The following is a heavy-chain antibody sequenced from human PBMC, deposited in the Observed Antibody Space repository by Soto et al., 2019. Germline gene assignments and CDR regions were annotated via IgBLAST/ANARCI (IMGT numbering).Heavy chain of an antibody. D-gene: IGHD3-3*01. J-gene: IGHJ3*01. CDR1: GGSISPFY. CDR2: IYYSGST. V-gene: IGHV4-59*01. Sequence: DTLSLTCTVSGGSISPFYWSWIRQPPGKGLEWIGYIYYSGSTKVNPSLTSRVTISVDTSKNQFSLKLNSVSAADTAVYYCAREVRRLPRRSARQYIAFDLWGPGTMVS. CDR3: AREVRRLPRRSARQYIAFDL.